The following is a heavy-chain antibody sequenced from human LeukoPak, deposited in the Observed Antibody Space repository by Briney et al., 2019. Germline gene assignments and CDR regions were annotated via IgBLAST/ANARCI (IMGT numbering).Heavy chain of an antibody. CDR2: IGAADDK. Sequence: GGSLRLSCEASGFTFSSYDKHWVRQPSGKGVEWVSSIGAADDKYYPDSVKGRFTLSREHGRNSSYLQMNSLRVGDTAVYFCVRGIIGTSYDYIWGGYRPYYCDYWGQGIQVTVSS. J-gene: IGHJ4*02. CDR1: GFTFSSYD. D-gene: IGHD3-16*02. CDR3: VRGIIGTSYDYIWGGYRPYYCDY. V-gene: IGHV3-13*01.